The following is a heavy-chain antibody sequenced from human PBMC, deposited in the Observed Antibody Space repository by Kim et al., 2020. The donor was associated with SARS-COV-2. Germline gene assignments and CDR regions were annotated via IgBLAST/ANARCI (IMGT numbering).Heavy chain of an antibody. Sequence: YADAVKGRFTIARDNSKNSLYLQMNSLRTEDTALYYCAKSDYADDDADYWGQGTLVTVSS. D-gene: IGHD4-17*01. J-gene: IGHJ4*02. CDR3: AKSDYADDDADY. V-gene: IGHV3-43*01.